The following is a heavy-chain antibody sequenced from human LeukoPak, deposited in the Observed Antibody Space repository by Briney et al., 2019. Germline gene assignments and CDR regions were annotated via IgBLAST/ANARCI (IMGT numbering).Heavy chain of an antibody. D-gene: IGHD2-2*01. CDR3: ARGSTSNWPLDH. CDR1: GYTFTGYY. V-gene: IGHV1-2*02. J-gene: IGHJ4*02. CDR2: INPNSGGT. Sequence: ASVKVSCKASGYTFTGYYMHWVRQAPGQGLEWMGWINPNSGGTNYAQKFQGRVTITRDTSASTAYMELSSLRSEDTAVYYCARGSTSNWPLDHWGQGTLVTVSS.